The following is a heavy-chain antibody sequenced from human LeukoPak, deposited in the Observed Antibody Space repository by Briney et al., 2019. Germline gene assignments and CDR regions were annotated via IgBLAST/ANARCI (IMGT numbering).Heavy chain of an antibody. D-gene: IGHD5-24*01. CDR1: GYSISSGYY. CDR2: IYHSGST. Sequence: SETLSLTCAVSGYSISSGYYWGWIRPPPGKGLEWIGSIYHSGSTYYNPSLKSRVTISVDTSKNQFSLKLSSVTAADTAVYYCARLRDGYNYELWRFDPWGQGTLVTVSS. V-gene: IGHV4-38-2*01. J-gene: IGHJ5*02. CDR3: ARLRDGYNYELWRFDP.